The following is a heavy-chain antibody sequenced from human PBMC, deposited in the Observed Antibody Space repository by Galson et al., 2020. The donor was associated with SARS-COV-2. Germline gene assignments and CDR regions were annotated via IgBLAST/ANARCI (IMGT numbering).Heavy chain of an antibody. V-gene: IGHV1-24*01. CDR3: ATHFAVVVAATLDY. CDR2: FDPEDGET. D-gene: IGHD2-15*01. CDR1: GYTLTELS. J-gene: IGHJ4*02. Sequence: ASVKVSCKVSGYTLTELSMHWVRQAPGKGLEWMGGFDPEDGETIYAQKFQGRVTMTEDTSTDTAYMELSSLRSEDTAVYYCATHFAVVVAATLDYWGKGTLVTVSS.